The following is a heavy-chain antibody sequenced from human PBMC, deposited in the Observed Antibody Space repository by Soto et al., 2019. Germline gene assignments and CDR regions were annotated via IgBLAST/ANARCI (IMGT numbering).Heavy chain of an antibody. J-gene: IGHJ4*02. CDR3: AKERRQYSNYPDFGY. V-gene: IGHV3-48*01. CDR2: ITSTSNNI. D-gene: IGHD4-4*01. Sequence: PGGSLSLSCAASGFIFSDYGMNWARQAPGRGLEWLSHITSTSNNIYYADSVKGRFTIPRDNSKNTLYLQMNSLRAEDTAVYYCAKERRQYSNYPDFGYWGQGTLVTVSS. CDR1: GFIFSDYG.